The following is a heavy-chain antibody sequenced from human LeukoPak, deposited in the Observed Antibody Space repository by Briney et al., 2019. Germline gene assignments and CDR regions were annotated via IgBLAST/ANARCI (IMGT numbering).Heavy chain of an antibody. Sequence: SETLSLTCTVSGGSISSSSYYWGWIRQPPGKGLEWIGSIYYSGSTYYNPSLKSRVTISVDTSKNQFSLKLSSVTAADTAVYYCARSPRVVVPAAMGNWFDPWGQGTLVTVSS. CDR3: ARSPRVVVPAAMGNWFDP. CDR1: GGSISSSSYY. J-gene: IGHJ5*02. D-gene: IGHD2-2*01. CDR2: IYYSGST. V-gene: IGHV4-39*01.